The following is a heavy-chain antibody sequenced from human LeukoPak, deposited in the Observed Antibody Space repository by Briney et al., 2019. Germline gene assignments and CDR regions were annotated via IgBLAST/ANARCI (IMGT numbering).Heavy chain of an antibody. CDR3: ARADWSMLDY. CDR2: INLNSGDT. D-gene: IGHD1-1*01. J-gene: IGHJ4*02. Sequence: EASVKVSCKASGYTFTAYYMHWVRQAPGQGLEWMGWINLNSGDTNFAQKFQGRVTMTRDTSISAVYMELSRLRSDDTAVYYCARADWSMLDYWGQGTLVTVSS. V-gene: IGHV1-2*02. CDR1: GYTFTAYY.